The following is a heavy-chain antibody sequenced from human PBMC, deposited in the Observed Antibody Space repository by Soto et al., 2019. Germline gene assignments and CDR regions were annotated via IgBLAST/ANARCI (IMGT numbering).Heavy chain of an antibody. Sequence: ASVKVSCKASGGTFSSYAISWVRQAPGQGLEWMGGIIPIFGTANYAQKFQGRVTITADESTSTAYMELNSLRAEDTAVYYCAKEIVSITIFGVVHLSYGMDVWGQGTTVTVSS. J-gene: IGHJ6*02. CDR2: IIPIFGTA. CDR1: GGTFSSYA. CDR3: AKEIVSITIFGVVHLSYGMDV. V-gene: IGHV1-69*13. D-gene: IGHD3-3*01.